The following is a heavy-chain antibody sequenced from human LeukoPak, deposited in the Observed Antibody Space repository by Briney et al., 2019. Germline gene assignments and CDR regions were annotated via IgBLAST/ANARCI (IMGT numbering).Heavy chain of an antibody. CDR2: IRSKAYGGTT. D-gene: IGHD2-15*01. J-gene: IGHJ4*02. V-gene: IGHV3-49*03. CDR3: TRLYTYCSGGSCYLERYYFDY. Sequence: GGSLRLSCTASGFTFGDYAMSWLRQAPGKGLEWVGFIRSKAYGGTTEYAASVKGRFTISRDDSKSIAYLQMNSLKTEDTAVYYCTRLYTYCSGGSCYLERYYFDYWGQGTLVTVSS. CDR1: GFTFGDYA.